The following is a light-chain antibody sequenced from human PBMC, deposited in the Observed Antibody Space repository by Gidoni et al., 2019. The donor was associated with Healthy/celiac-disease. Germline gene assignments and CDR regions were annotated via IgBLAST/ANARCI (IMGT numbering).Light chain of an antibody. Sequence: QSVLPQPPSASGTPGHRVTISCSGSSSNIGSNTVNWYQQLPGTAPKLLIYSNNQRPSGVPDRFSGSKSGTSASLAISGLQSEDEADYYCAAWDDSLNGRVFGGGTKLTVL. CDR3: AAWDDSLNGRV. CDR2: SNN. CDR1: SSNIGSNT. J-gene: IGLJ3*02. V-gene: IGLV1-44*01.